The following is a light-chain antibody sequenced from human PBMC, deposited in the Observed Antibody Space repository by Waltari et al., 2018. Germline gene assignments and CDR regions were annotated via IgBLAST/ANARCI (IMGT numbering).Light chain of an antibody. CDR2: EDT. V-gene: IGLV2-23*01. J-gene: IGLJ2*01. CDR3: CSYAGGTASIL. CDR1: SSDVGSHNL. Sequence: QSALTQPASVSGSPGQSITISCPGTSSDVGSHNLVSWYQHPPGKAPQLMIYEDTKRPSGVSNRFSGSKSGNTASLTISGLQAEDEADYYCCSYAGGTASILLGGGTKLTVL.